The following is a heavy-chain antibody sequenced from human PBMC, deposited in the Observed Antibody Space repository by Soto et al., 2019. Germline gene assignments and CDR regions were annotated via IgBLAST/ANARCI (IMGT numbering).Heavy chain of an antibody. J-gene: IGHJ5*02. Sequence: PSETLSLTCTVSGGSISSYYWSWIRQPAGKGLEWIGRIYTSGSTNYNPSLKSRVTMSVDTSKNQFSLKLSSVTAADTAVYYCARDQAKGGVGLFDPWGQGTLVTVSS. CDR2: IYTSGST. V-gene: IGHV4-4*07. CDR1: GGSISSYY. CDR3: ARDQAKGGVGLFDP. D-gene: IGHD2-15*01.